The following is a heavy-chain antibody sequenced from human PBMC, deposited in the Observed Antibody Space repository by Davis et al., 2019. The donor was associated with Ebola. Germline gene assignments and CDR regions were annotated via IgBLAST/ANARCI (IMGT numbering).Heavy chain of an antibody. CDR2: VSGDSGDT. CDR1: GYSFRTYG. Sequence: ASVKVSCKASGYSFRTYGIDWVRQAPGQGLEWMGWVSGDSGDTHNAHNFRDRVTLTTDTSTTTAFMELRSLRSDDTAVYYCARERGPRRGLNWFDTWGQGTLVTVSS. V-gene: IGHV1-18*04. CDR3: ARERGPRRGLNWFDT. D-gene: IGHD1-14*01. J-gene: IGHJ5*02.